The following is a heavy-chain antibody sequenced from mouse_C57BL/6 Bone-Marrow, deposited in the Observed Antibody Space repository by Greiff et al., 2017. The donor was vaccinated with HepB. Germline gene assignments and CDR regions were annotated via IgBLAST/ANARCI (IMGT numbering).Heavy chain of an antibody. Sequence: VQLQQPGAELVKPGASVKLSCKASGYTFTSYWMQWVKQRPGQGLEWIGEIDPSDSYTNYNQKFKGKATLTVDTSSSTAYIQLSSLTSEDSAVYYCASWDFDYWGQGTTLTVSS. CDR3: ASWDFDY. J-gene: IGHJ2*01. V-gene: IGHV1-50*01. CDR2: IDPSDSYT. D-gene: IGHD4-1*01. CDR1: GYTFTSYW.